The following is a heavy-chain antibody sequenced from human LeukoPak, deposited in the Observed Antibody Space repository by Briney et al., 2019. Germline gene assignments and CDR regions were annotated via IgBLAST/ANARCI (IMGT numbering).Heavy chain of an antibody. V-gene: IGHV1-2*02. CDR1: GHTFTGNY. CDR2: INPDSGGT. CDR3: ARGGYSSSWYSDGIDY. J-gene: IGHJ4*02. D-gene: IGHD6-13*01. Sequence: ASVKVSCKASGHTFTGNYMHWVRQAPGQGLERLGWINPDSGGTDYSQKFQDRVALTRDTSISTAYLELSRLRSGDTAVYYCARGGYSSSWYSDGIDYWGQGTLVTVSS.